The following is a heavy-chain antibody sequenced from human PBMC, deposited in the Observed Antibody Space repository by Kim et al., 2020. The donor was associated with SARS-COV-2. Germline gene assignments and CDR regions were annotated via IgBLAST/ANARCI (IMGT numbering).Heavy chain of an antibody. CDR1: GGSISSYY. CDR2: IYYSGST. CDR3: ARAVVRGWSPSRGAFDI. D-gene: IGHD6-19*01. J-gene: IGHJ3*02. V-gene: IGHV4-59*01. Sequence: SETLSLTCTVSGGSISSYYWSWIRQPPGKGLEWIGYIYYSGSTNYNPSLKSRVTISVDTSKNQFSLKLSSVTAADTAVDYCARAVVRGWSPSRGAFDIWSQGTMVTVSS.